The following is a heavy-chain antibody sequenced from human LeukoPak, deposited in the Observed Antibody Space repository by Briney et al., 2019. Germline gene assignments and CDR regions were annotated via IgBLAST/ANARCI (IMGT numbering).Heavy chain of an antibody. CDR2: ISWNSGSI. V-gene: IGHV3-9*01. J-gene: IGHJ4*02. D-gene: IGHD1-26*01. CDR1: GFTFDDYA. Sequence: GGSLRLSCAASGFTFDDYAMHWVRQAPGKGLEWVSGISWNSGSIGYADSVKGRFTISRDNAKNSLYLQMNSLRAEDTALYYCAKVKGYSREPYYFDYWGQGTLVTVSS. CDR3: AKVKGYSREPYYFDY.